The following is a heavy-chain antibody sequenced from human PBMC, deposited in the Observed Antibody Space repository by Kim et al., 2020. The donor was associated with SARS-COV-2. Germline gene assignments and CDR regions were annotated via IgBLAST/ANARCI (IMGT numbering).Heavy chain of an antibody. V-gene: IGHV3-74*01. CDR2: ISSDGSSI. CDR3: GRYRAGGTPLDD. Sequence: GGSLRLSCAASGFTLSNYWVHWVRQVSGEGLVWASRISSDGSSITYADSVRGRLTVYRDNPKNTVYLQMVSLRVEDTGVYYCGRYRAGGTPLDDWGQGALVTVS. D-gene: IGHD1-1*01. J-gene: IGHJ4*02. CDR1: GFTLSNYW.